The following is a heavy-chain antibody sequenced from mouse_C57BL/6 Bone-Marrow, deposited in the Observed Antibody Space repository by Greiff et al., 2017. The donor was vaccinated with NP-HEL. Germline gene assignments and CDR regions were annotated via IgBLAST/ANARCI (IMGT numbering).Heavy chain of an antibody. Sequence: QVQLQQPGAELVKPGASVKMSCKASGYTFTSYWITWVKQRPGQGLEWIGDIYPGSGSTNYNEKFKSKATLTVDTSSSTAYMQLSSLTSEDSAVYYCAIYYYDYDGYWYFDVWGTGTTVTVSS. J-gene: IGHJ1*03. CDR2: IYPGSGST. V-gene: IGHV1-55*01. CDR3: AIYYYDYDGYWYFDV. D-gene: IGHD2-4*01. CDR1: GYTFTSYW.